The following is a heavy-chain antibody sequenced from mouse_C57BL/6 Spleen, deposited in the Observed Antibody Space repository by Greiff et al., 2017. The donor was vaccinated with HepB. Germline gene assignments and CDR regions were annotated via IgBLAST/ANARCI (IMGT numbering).Heavy chain of an antibody. CDR1: GFSLSTFGMG. CDR3: ARMSYYGYYVYYFDY. CDR2: IWWDDDK. V-gene: IGHV8-8*01. D-gene: IGHD2-3*01. J-gene: IGHJ2*01. Sequence: QVTLKVCGPGILQPSQTLSLTCSFSGFSLSTFGMGVGWIRQPSGKGLEWLAHIWWDDDKYYNPALKSRLTISKDTSKNQVFLKIANVDTADTATYYCARMSYYGYYVYYFDYWGQGTTLTVSS.